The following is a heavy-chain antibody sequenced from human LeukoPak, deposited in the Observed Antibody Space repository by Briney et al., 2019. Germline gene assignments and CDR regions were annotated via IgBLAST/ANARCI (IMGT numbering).Heavy chain of an antibody. CDR3: ARDQGVGASPEDYFDY. CDR2: ISYDGSNK. Sequence: PGGSLRLSCAASGFTFSSYAMHWVRQAPGKGLEWVAVISYDGSNKYYADSVKGRFTISRDNSKNTLYLQMNSLRAEDTAVYYCARDQGVGASPEDYFDYWGQGTLVTVSS. J-gene: IGHJ4*02. V-gene: IGHV3-30*04. CDR1: GFTFSSYA. D-gene: IGHD1-26*01.